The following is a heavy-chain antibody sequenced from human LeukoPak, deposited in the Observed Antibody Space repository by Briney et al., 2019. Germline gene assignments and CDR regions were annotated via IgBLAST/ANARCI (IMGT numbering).Heavy chain of an antibody. D-gene: IGHD3-16*01. J-gene: IGHJ4*02. CDR3: ARDETHGGCLDS. V-gene: IGHV3-30-3*01. CDR2: ISSDGSNK. Sequence: GGSLRLSCAASGFTFSSFTMYWVRQAPGKGLEWVAVISSDGSNKYYADSVKGRFIISRDNSKSTLYLQMNSLRPEDTTVYHCARDETHGGCLDSWGQGTLVTVSS. CDR1: GFTFSSFT.